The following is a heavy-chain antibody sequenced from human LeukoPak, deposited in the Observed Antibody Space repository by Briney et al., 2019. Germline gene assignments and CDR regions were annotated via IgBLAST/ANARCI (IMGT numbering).Heavy chain of an antibody. CDR1: GGSFSGYY. CDR2: INHSGST. CDR3: AGGPSSYCSSTSCYSGRAEYFQH. J-gene: IGHJ1*01. D-gene: IGHD2-2*02. Sequence: SETLSLTCAVYGGSFSGYYWSWIRQPPGKGLEWIGEINHSGSTNYNPSLKSRVTISVDTSKNQFSLKLSSVTAADTAVYYCAGGPSSYCSSTSCYSGRAEYFQHWGQGTLVTVSS. V-gene: IGHV4-34*01.